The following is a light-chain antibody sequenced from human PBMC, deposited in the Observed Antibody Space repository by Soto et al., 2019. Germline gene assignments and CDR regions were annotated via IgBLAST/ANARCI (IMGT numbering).Light chain of an antibody. CDR3: QSYDSSSV. J-gene: IGLJ2*01. V-gene: IGLV1-40*01. CDR1: SSNIGAGYD. CDR2: GNS. Sequence: QSVLTQPPSVSGAPGQRVTISCTGNSSNIGAGYDVHWYQQLPGTAPKLLIYGNSNRPSGVPDRFSGSKSGTSASLAITGLQADDEADYYCQSYDSSSVFGGGTKLTVL.